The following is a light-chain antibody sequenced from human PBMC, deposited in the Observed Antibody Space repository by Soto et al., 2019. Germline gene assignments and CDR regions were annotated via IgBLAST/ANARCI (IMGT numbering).Light chain of an antibody. V-gene: IGKV3-15*01. CDR2: GAS. CDR3: QQYNNWPLT. Sequence: EIVMTQSPATLSVSPGERATLSCRASQSVSSNLAWYQQKPGQAPRLLIYGASTRATGVPARFSASGSGTEFTLTISSLQSEDFVVYYCQQYNNWPLTFGGGTKVEIK. CDR1: QSVSSN. J-gene: IGKJ4*01.